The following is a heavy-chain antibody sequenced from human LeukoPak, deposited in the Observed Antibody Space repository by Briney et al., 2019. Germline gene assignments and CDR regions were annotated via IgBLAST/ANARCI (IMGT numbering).Heavy chain of an antibody. CDR1: GLTFSSYE. CDR2: ISSSGSSI. J-gene: IGHJ3*02. D-gene: IGHD3-22*01. V-gene: IGHV3-48*03. CDR3: ARDSHTFDSSGYYPDAFDI. Sequence: PGGSLRLSCAASGLTFSSYEMNWVRQAPGKGLDWVSYISSSGSSIYYADSVKGRFTISRDNAKKSLYLQMHSLRAEDTAVYYCARDSHTFDSSGYYPDAFDIWGQGTMVTVSS.